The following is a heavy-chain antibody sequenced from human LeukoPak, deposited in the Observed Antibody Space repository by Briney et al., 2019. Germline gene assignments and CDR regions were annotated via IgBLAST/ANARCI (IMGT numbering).Heavy chain of an antibody. CDR3: ARDLETTVTTGTFDY. J-gene: IGHJ4*02. V-gene: IGHV1-3*01. CDR2: INAGNGNT. Sequence: AASVKVSCKASGYTFTSYAMHWVRQAPGQRLEWMGWINAGNGNTKYSQKFQGRVTITRDTSASTAYMELSSLRSEDTAVYYCARDLETTVTTGTFDYWGQGTLVTVSS. D-gene: IGHD4-17*01. CDR1: GYTFTSYA.